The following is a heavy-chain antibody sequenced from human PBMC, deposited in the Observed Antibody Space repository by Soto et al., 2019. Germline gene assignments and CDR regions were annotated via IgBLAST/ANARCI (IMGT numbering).Heavy chain of an antibody. V-gene: IGHV2-26*01. CDR2: IFSNDEK. CDR1: GFSLSNARMG. Sequence: SGPTLVNPTETLTLTCTVSGFSLSNARMGVSWIRQPPGKALEWLAHIFSNDEKSYSTSLKSRLTISKDTSKSQVVPTMTNMDPVDTATYYCARMPGSVLVYGMDVWGQGTTVTGSS. D-gene: IGHD2-15*01. J-gene: IGHJ6*02. CDR3: ARMPGSVLVYGMDV.